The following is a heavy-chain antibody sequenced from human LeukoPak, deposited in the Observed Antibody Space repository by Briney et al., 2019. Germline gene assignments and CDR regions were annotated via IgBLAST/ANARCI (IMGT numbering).Heavy chain of an antibody. J-gene: IGHJ4*02. CDR2: ISGSGGST. CDR1: GFTFSSYA. V-gene: IGHV3-23*01. D-gene: IGHD2-21*02. Sequence: GGSLRLSCAASGFTFSSYAMSWVRQAPGKGLEWVSAISGSGGSTYYADSVKGRFTISRDNSKNTLYLQMNSLRAEDTAVYYCARHPRGVTAKHFDYWGRGTLVTVSS. CDR3: ARHPRGVTAKHFDY.